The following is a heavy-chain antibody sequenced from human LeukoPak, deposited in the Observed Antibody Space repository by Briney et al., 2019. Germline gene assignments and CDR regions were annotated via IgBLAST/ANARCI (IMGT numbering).Heavy chain of an antibody. V-gene: IGHV2-5*02. CDR3: SRAKRIDVQNTPYYFDF. Sequence: SGPTLVNPTQTLTLTCSFSGFSVHTDGMSVGWVRQPSGKALEWLAIIYWDDDKSYSSSLKERLTIRKDASKTQVVLTMTNMDPVDSATYFCSRAKRIDVQNTPYYFDFWGQGILVTVSS. D-gene: IGHD3-10*02. J-gene: IGHJ4*02. CDR1: GFSVHTDGMS. CDR2: IYWDDDK.